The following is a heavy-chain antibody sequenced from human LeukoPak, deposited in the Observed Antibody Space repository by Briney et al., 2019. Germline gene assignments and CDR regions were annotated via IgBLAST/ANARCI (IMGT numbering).Heavy chain of an antibody. V-gene: IGHV3-21*01. J-gene: IGHJ6*02. CDR2: ISSSSSYI. CDR1: GFTFSSYS. Sequence: GGSLRLSCAASGFTFSSYSMNWVRQAPGKGLEWVSSISSSSSYIYYADSVKGRFTISRDNAKNSLYLQMNSLRAEDTAVYYCAREAYYDFWSGYYPYYYYGMDVWGQGTTVTVSS. D-gene: IGHD3-3*01. CDR3: AREAYYDFWSGYYPYYYYGMDV.